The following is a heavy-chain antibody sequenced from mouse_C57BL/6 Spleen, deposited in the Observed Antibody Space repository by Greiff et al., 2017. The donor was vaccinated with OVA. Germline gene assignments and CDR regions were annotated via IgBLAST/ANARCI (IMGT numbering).Heavy chain of an antibody. CDR3: ARHWDETYWYFDV. D-gene: IGHD4-1*01. J-gene: IGHJ1*03. CDR1: GFTFSDYG. V-gene: IGHV5-17*01. Sequence: EVKLVESGGGLVKPGGSLKLSCAASGFTFSDYGMHWVRQAPEKGLEWVAYISSGSSTIYYADTVKGRFTISRDNAKNTMFLQLTSLRSEDTAMYYCARHWDETYWYFDVWGKGTTVTVSS. CDR2: ISSGSSTI.